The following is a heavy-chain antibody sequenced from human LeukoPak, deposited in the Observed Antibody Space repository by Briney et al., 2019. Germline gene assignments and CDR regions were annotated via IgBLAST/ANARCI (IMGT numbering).Heavy chain of an antibody. D-gene: IGHD3-22*01. Sequence: GGSLRLSCAASGFTFSSCWMHWVRQVPGKGLVWVSQINTDGSKTNYADSVKGRFTISRDNAKNTLYLVLNSLRAEDTALYHCARTSNYYDSSGFFAFWGQGTLVTVSS. J-gene: IGHJ4*02. CDR2: INTDGSKT. CDR3: ARTSNYYDSSGFFAF. CDR1: GFTFSSCW. V-gene: IGHV3-74*01.